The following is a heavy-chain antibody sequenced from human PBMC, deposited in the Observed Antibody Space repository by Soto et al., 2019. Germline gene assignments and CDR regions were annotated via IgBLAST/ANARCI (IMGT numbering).Heavy chain of an antibody. CDR2: IIPVLGIA. J-gene: IGHJ3*02. CDR1: GGTFNSYT. D-gene: IGHD6-13*01. CDR3: ATPAWAIPQSQLHAFDI. V-gene: IGHV1-69*02. Sequence: SVKVSCKASGGTFNSYTISWVRQAPGQGLEWMGRIIPVLGIANYAQKFQGRVTITADKSTSTAYMELSSLRSEDTAVYYCATPAWAIPQSQLHAFDIWGQGTMDTVSS.